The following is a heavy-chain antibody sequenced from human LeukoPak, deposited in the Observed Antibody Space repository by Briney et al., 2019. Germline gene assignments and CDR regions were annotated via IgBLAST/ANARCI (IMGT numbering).Heavy chain of an antibody. CDR1: GYTFTGYY. D-gene: IGHD6-6*01. Sequence: GASVKVSCKASGYTFTGYYMHWVRQAPGQGLEWMGRINPNSGGTNYAQKFQGRVTMTRDTSISIAYMELSRLRSDDTAVYYCARDKQLVRRPGPIDYWGQGTLVTVSS. J-gene: IGHJ4*02. CDR3: ARDKQLVRRPGPIDY. V-gene: IGHV1-2*06. CDR2: INPNSGGT.